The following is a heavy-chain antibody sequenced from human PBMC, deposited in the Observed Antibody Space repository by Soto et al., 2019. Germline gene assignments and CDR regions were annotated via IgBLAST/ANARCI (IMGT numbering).Heavy chain of an antibody. Sequence: GGSLRLSCVVSGFNFSNYAINWVRQAPGKGLDWVAVTSKDGSKKYYADSVKGRFTISRDNSKNTVYLQMKSLSTEDTAIYYCARDISVAGAGYFLHWGQGTLVTVSS. CDR3: ARDISVAGAGYFLH. CDR2: TSKDGSKK. V-gene: IGHV3-30-3*01. CDR1: GFNFSNYA. J-gene: IGHJ1*01. D-gene: IGHD6-19*01.